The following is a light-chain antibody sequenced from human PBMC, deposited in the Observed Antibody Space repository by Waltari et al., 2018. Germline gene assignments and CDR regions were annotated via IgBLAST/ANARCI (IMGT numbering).Light chain of an antibody. V-gene: IGLV1-51*02. Sequence: QSVLTQPPSVSAAPGQRVTISCSGSSSNIGSRSVSWYQQVPGTAPKLLIYENDKGPSGSSDRFSGSKSGTSATLGITGLQTGDEADYYCGTWDVSPGAGAFGGGTKLTVL. J-gene: IGLJ3*02. CDR3: GTWDVSPGAGA. CDR2: END. CDR1: SSNIGSRS.